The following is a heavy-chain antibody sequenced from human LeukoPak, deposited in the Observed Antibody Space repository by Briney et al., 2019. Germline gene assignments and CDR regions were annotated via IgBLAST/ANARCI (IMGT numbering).Heavy chain of an antibody. J-gene: IGHJ6*02. Sequence: TGGSLRLSCAASGFTFSSYSMNWVRQAPGKGLEWVSSISSSSSYIYYADSVKGRFTISRDNAKNSLYLQMNSLRAEDTAVYYCARRSPSNYYYGMDVWGQGTTVTVSS. CDR3: ARRSPSNYYYGMDV. V-gene: IGHV3-21*01. CDR2: ISSSSSYI. CDR1: GFTFSSYS.